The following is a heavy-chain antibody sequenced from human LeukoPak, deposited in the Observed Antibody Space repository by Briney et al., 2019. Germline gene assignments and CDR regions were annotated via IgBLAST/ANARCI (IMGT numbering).Heavy chain of an antibody. V-gene: IGHV4-34*01. D-gene: IGHD2-21*01. J-gene: IGHJ1*01. Sequence: PSETLSLTCAVYGGSFSGYYWSWIRQPPGKGLEWIGEINHSGSTNYNPSLKSRVTISVDTSKNQFSLKLSSVTAADTAVYDCARRLRGVWCFQLWGQGTLVTVSS. CDR2: INHSGST. CDR3: ARRLRGVWCFQL. CDR1: GGSFSGYY.